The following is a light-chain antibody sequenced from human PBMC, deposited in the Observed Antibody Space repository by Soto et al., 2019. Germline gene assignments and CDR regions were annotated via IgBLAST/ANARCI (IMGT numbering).Light chain of an antibody. Sequence: EIVLTQSPGTMSLSPGERATLSCRSSQSVSSSYLAWYQQKPGQAHRLLIDGASSRATGIPDRFSGSGSGTDFTLTISRLEPEDFAVYYCQQYGSSQWTFGQGTKVDNK. CDR3: QQYGSSQWT. V-gene: IGKV3-20*01. CDR2: GAS. J-gene: IGKJ1*01. CDR1: QSVSSSY.